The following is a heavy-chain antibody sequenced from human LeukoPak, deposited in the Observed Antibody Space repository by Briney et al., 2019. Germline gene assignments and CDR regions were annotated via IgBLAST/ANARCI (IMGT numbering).Heavy chain of an antibody. J-gene: IGHJ4*02. CDR1: GFTFSSYA. Sequence: GGSLRLSCAASGFTFSSYAMHWVRQAPGKGLEYVSAISSNGGSTYYANSVKGRFTISRDNSKNTLYLQMGSLRAEDIAVYYCARAGGPTDFDYWGQGTLVTVSS. V-gene: IGHV3-64*01. CDR3: ARAGGPTDFDY. CDR2: ISSNGGST. D-gene: IGHD2-8*02.